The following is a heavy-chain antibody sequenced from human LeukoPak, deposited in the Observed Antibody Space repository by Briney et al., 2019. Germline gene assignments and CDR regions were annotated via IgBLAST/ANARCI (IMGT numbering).Heavy chain of an antibody. Sequence: ASVKVSCKASGYTFTSYAMHWVRQAPGQRLEWMGWINAGNGNTKYSQEFQGRVTITRDTSASTAYMELSSLRSEDMAVYYCARGAYYYYYMDVWGKGTTVTVSS. V-gene: IGHV1-3*03. J-gene: IGHJ6*03. CDR2: INAGNGNT. CDR1: GYTFTSYA. CDR3: ARGAYYYYYMDV.